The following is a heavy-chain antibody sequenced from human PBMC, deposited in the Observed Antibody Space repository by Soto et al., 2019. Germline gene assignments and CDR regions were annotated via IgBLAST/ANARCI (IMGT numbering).Heavy chain of an antibody. CDR3: SQERTYLDAFDI. CDR2: ISYDGSNK. J-gene: IGHJ3*02. D-gene: IGHD2-2*01. Sequence: QVQLVESGGGVVQPGRSLRLSCAASGFTFSSYGMHWVRQAPGKGLEWVAVISYDGSNKYYADSVKGRITISRDNSKNTVYLQRTSLGAEDTAVDYCSQERTYLDAFDIWGQGTMVTVSS. CDR1: GFTFSSYG. V-gene: IGHV3-30*18.